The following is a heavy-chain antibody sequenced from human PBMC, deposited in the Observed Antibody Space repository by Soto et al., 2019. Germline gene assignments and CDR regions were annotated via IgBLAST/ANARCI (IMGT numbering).Heavy chain of an antibody. Sequence: GASVKVSCKASGYTLTGYYMHWVRQAPGQGLEWMGWINPNSGGTNYAQKFQGWVTMTRDTSISTAYMELSRLRSDDTAVYYCARDSGFEAFDIWGQGTMVPVSS. CDR3: ARDSGFEAFDI. CDR1: GYTLTGYY. D-gene: IGHD3-10*01. J-gene: IGHJ3*02. V-gene: IGHV1-2*04. CDR2: INPNSGGT.